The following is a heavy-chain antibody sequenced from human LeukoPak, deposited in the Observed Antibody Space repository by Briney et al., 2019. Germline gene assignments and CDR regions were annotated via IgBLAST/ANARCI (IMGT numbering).Heavy chain of an antibody. V-gene: IGHV4-59*01. CDR3: ARTIFDYYGMDV. D-gene: IGHD3-3*01. CDR1: GGSISSYY. J-gene: IGHJ6*02. CDR2: IYYSGST. Sequence: SETLSLTCTVSGGSISSYYWSWIRQPPGKGLEWTGYIYYSGSTNYNPSLKSRVTISVDTSKNQFSLKLSSVTAADTAVYYCARTIFDYYGMDVWGQGTTVTVSS.